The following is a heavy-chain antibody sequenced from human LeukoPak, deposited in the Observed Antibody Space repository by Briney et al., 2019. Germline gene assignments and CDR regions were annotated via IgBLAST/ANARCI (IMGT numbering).Heavy chain of an antibody. CDR1: GYTFTGYY. D-gene: IGHD4-17*01. Sequence: GASVKVSCKASGYTFTGYYMHWVRQAPGQGLEWMGWINPNSGGTNYAQKFQGWVTMTRDTSISTAYMELSRLRSDDTAVYYCASGRHDYGDHNAFDIWGQGTMVTVSS. J-gene: IGHJ3*02. CDR2: INPNSGGT. V-gene: IGHV1-2*04. CDR3: ASGRHDYGDHNAFDI.